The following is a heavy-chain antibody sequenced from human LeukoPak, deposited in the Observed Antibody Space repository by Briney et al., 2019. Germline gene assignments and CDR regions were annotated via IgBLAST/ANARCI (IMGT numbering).Heavy chain of an antibody. CDR2: ITADGGST. CDR1: GFTFDDYG. V-gene: IGHV3-23*01. CDR3: ARVWLRDYMDV. D-gene: IGHD5-12*01. Sequence: GGSLRLSCAASGFTFDDYGMSWVRQVPGKGLEWVAAITADGGSTHYTTSVKGRFIISRDTPKNTLSLQMNSLRAEDTAVYFCARVWLRDYMDVWGEGTTVSVSS. J-gene: IGHJ6*03.